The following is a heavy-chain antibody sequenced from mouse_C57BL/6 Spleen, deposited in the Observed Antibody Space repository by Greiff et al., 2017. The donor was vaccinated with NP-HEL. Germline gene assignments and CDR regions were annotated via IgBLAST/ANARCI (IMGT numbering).Heavy chain of an antibody. V-gene: IGHV1-66*01. J-gene: IGHJ3*01. D-gene: IGHD1-1*01. CDR1: GYSFTSYY. CDR2: IYPGSGNT. Sequence: VQLQESGPELVKPGASVKISCKASGYSFTSYYIHWVKQRPGQGLEWIGWIYPGSGNTKYNEKFKGKATLTADPSSSTAYMQLSRLTSEDSAVYDVACCVLRGFAYWGQGTLVTVSA. CDR3: ACCVLRGFAY.